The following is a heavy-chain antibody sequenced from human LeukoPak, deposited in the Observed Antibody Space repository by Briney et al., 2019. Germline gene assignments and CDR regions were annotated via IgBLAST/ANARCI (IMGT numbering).Heavy chain of an antibody. CDR1: GLTFSNSW. Sequence: GGSLRLSCAVSGLTFSNSWMDWVRQAPGKGLEWVASINPDGNKKYSADSVKGRFTISRDNAENSLCLQMNSLRVEDTAFYYCARDLAYSRLDYWGQGMLVTVSS. CDR3: ARDLAYSRLDY. D-gene: IGHD5-18*01. J-gene: IGHJ4*02. V-gene: IGHV3-7*01. CDR2: INPDGNKK.